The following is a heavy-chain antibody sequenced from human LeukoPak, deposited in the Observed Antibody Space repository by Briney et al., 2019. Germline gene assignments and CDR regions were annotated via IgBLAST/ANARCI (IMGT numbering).Heavy chain of an antibody. J-gene: IGHJ3*02. CDR2: ISGSGGST. CDR3: AKEGYYDILTGYFSHDAFDI. CDR1: GFTFSSYA. V-gene: IGHV3-23*01. D-gene: IGHD3-9*01. Sequence: GGSLRLSCAASGFTFSSYAMGWVRQAPGKGLEWVSAISGSGGSTYYADSVKGRFTISRDNSKNTLYLQMNSLRAEDTAVYYCAKEGYYDILTGYFSHDAFDIWGQGTMVTVSS.